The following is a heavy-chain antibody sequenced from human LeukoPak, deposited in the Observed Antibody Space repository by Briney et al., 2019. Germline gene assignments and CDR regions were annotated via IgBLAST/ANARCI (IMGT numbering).Heavy chain of an antibody. J-gene: IGHJ3*02. CDR2: IIPIFGTA. CDR3: ARDPGYSSGWFLAFDI. Sequence: SVKVSCKASGGTFGSYAISWVRQAPGQGLEWMGGIIPIFGTANYAQKFQGRVTITADESTSTAYMELSSLRSEDTAVYYCARDPGYSSGWFLAFDIWGQGTMVTVSS. CDR1: GGTFGSYA. D-gene: IGHD6-19*01. V-gene: IGHV1-69*13.